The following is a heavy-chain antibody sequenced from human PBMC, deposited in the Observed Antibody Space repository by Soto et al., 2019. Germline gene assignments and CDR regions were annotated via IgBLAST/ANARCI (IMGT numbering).Heavy chain of an antibody. V-gene: IGHV4-39*01. CDR2: IYYSGST. CDR3: ARHGYCSGGSCYSYFDY. CDR1: GGSISSSSYY. D-gene: IGHD2-15*01. J-gene: IGHJ4*02. Sequence: TLSLTCTVSGGSISSSSYYWGWIRQPPGKGLEWIGSIYYSGSTYYNPSLKSRVTISVDTSKNQFSLKLSSVTAADTAVYYCARHGYCSGGSCYSYFDYWGQGTLVTVSS.